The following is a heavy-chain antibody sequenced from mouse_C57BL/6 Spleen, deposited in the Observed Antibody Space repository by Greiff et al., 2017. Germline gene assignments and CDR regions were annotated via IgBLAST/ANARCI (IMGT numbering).Heavy chain of an antibody. V-gene: IGHV3-6*01. CDR3: ARDYYGS. CDR2: ISYDGSN. CDR1: GYSITSGYY. D-gene: IGHD1-1*01. Sequence: EVKLQESGPGLVKPSQSLSLTCSVTGYSITSGYYWNWIRQFPGNKLEWMGYISYDGSNNYNPSLKNRISITRDTSKNQFFLKLNSVTTEDTATYYCARDYYGSWGQGTTLTVSS. J-gene: IGHJ2*01.